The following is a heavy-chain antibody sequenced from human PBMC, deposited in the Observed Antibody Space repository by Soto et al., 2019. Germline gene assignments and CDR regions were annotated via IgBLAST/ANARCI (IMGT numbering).Heavy chain of an antibody. CDR3: ARHYGYGDARD. V-gene: IGHV4-59*08. CDR2: IYYSGST. J-gene: IGHJ4*02. CDR1: GGSISSYY. D-gene: IGHD5-18*01. Sequence: QVQLQESGPGLVKPSETLSLTCTVSGGSISSYYWSWIRQPPGKGLEWIGYIYYSGSTNYNPSLKSRVTISVATSKNQSSLKLSSVTAADTAVYYCARHYGYGDARDWGQGTLVTVSS.